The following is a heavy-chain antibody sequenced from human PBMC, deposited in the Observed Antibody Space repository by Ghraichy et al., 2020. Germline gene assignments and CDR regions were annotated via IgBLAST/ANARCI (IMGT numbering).Heavy chain of an antibody. CDR2: ISSSSSYI. J-gene: IGHJ5*02. Sequence: ESLNISCAASGFTFSSYSMNWVRQAPGKGLEWVSSISSSSSYIYYADSVKGRFTISRDNAKNSLYLQMNSLRAEDTAVYYCARVSRIRGFDPWGQGTLVTVSS. V-gene: IGHV3-21*01. CDR3: ARVSRIRGFDP. CDR1: GFTFSSYS. D-gene: IGHD2-15*01.